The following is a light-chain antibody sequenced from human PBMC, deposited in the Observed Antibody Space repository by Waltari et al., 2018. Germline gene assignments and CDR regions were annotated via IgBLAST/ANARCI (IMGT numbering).Light chain of an antibody. CDR2: TDD. V-gene: IGLV1-47*02. Sequence: SVLTQPPSASGAPGQRVTISCSGRSSNIGSPYVYWYQQLPGTAPKLLIYTDDQRAAGVPDRVSASKSGTSASLAISGLRSEDEADYYCAAWDDSPSGHVVFGGGTKLTVL. CDR3: AAWDDSPSGHVV. CDR1: SSNIGSPY. J-gene: IGLJ2*01.